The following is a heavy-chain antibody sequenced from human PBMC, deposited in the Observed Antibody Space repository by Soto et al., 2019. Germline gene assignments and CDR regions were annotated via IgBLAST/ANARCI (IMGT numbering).Heavy chain of an antibody. CDR3: ARAQSSGSYYSDY. D-gene: IGHD1-26*01. CDR1: GFPFSSYA. Sequence: PGGSLSLSCAASGFPFSSYAMHWVRQTPGKGLEWVAVIWYDGSNKYYADSVKGRFTISRDNSKNTLYLQMNSLRAEDTAVYYCARAQSSGSYYSDYWGQGTLVTVSS. V-gene: IGHV3-33*01. CDR2: IWYDGSNK. J-gene: IGHJ4*02.